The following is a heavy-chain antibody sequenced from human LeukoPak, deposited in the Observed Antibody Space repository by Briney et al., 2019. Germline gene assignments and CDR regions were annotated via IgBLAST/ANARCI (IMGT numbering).Heavy chain of an antibody. V-gene: IGHV3-7*03. Sequence: GSLRLSCAASGFTFSSYWMSWVRQAPGKGLEWVANIKQDGSEKYYVDSVKGRFTISRDNAKNSLYLQMNSLRAEDTAVYYCARARLSGSGSYRGAYPMDVWGKGTTVTVSS. CDR2: IKQDGSEK. CDR3: ARARLSGSGSYRGAYPMDV. CDR1: GFTFSSYW. D-gene: IGHD3-10*01. J-gene: IGHJ6*04.